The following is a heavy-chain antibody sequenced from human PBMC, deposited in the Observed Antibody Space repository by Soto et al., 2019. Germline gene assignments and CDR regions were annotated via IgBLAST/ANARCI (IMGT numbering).Heavy chain of an antibody. CDR1: GFSFSSYW. Sequence: LRLSCAASGFSFSSYWMHWVRQAPGKGLVWVSRTNNDGSTTTYADSVRGRFTSFRDNAKNTLYLQMTSLRVEDTAVYYCAREMATISLGAFDIWGQGTMVTV. CDR2: TNNDGSTT. D-gene: IGHD5-12*01. CDR3: AREMATISLGAFDI. V-gene: IGHV3-74*01. J-gene: IGHJ3*02.